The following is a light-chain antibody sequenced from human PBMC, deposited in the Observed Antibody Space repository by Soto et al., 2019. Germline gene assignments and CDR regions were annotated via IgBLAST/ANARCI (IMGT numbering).Light chain of an antibody. CDR1: QSVTTF. CDR2: DAS. J-gene: IGKJ4*01. V-gene: IGKV3-11*01. CDR3: QQRINWPIT. Sequence: EIVLTQSPAILSLSPGERATLSCRASQSVTTFLAWYQQKPGQAPRLLIYDASDRATGIPARFSGSGSGTEFTLTISNLEPEDFAVYYCQQRINWPITFGGGTKVEIK.